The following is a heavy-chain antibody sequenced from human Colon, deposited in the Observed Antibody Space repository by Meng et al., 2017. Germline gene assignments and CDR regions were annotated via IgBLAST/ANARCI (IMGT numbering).Heavy chain of an antibody. D-gene: IGHD3-9*01. CDR3: ANDRLNH. CDR2: VSADGSST. Sequence: EVQFMDAVWVLVQPGGSLRCSCAASGFTFSSPWMHWVRQAPGKGLVWVSSVSADGSSTNYADSVKGRFSISRDNAKDTVFLQMNSLRGEDTAVYYCANDRLNHWGQGTLVTVSS. CDR1: GFTFSSPW. J-gene: IGHJ1*01. V-gene: IGHV3-74*01.